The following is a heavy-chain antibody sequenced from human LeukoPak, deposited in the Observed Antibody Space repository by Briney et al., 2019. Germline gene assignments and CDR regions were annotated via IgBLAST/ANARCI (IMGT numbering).Heavy chain of an antibody. D-gene: IGHD7-27*01. CDR1: GASFSAYF. CDR2: VDHTGIT. V-gene: IGHV4-34*01. Sequence: SETLSLTCAVSGASFSAYFWTWIRQPPEGGLEWIGEVDHTGITNYNPSLKSRVTMSVDTTTDQLSLELRSVTAADTAFYFCARRQRIARMSWGDFWAQGTRVTVS. J-gene: IGHJ4*02. CDR3: ARRQRIARMSWGDF.